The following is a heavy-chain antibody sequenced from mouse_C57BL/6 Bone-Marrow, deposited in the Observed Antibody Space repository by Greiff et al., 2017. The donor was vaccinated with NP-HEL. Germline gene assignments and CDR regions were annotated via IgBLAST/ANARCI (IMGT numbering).Heavy chain of an antibody. Sequence: DVMLVESGGGLVQPKGSLKLSCAASGFTFNTYAMHWVRQAPGKGLEWVARIRSKSSNYATYYADSVKDRFTISRDDSQSMLYLQMNNLKTEDTAMYYCVSTLRYPFYWYFDVWGTGTTVTVSS. J-gene: IGHJ1*03. V-gene: IGHV10-3*01. CDR1: GFTFNTYA. CDR3: VSTLRYPFYWYFDV. D-gene: IGHD1-1*01. CDR2: IRSKSSNYAT.